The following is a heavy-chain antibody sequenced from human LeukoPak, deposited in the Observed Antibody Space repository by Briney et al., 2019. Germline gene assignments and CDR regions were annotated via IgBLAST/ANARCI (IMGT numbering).Heavy chain of an antibody. CDR2: INHSGST. CDR1: GGSFSGYY. CDR3: ARALKGGYDSSGYYYYFDY. V-gene: IGHV4-34*01. J-gene: IGHJ4*02. D-gene: IGHD3-22*01. Sequence: PSETRSLTCAVYGGSFSGYYWSWIRQPPGKGLEWIGEINHSGSTNYNPSLKTRVTISVDTSKNQFSLKLSSVTAADTAVYYCARALKGGYDSSGYYYYFDYWGQGTLVTVSS.